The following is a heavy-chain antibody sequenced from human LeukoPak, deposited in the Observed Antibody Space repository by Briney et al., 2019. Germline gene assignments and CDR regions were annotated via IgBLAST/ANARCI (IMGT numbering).Heavy chain of an antibody. Sequence: SETLSLTCTVSGGSISSYYWSWIRQPPGKGLEWIGYIYYSGNTNYNPSLKSRVTILEDTSKNQFSLKLSSVTAADTAVYYCARAPTAAGYSYGYFDYWGQGTLVAVSS. D-gene: IGHD5-18*01. J-gene: IGHJ4*02. CDR3: ARAPTAAGYSYGYFDY. CDR2: IYYSGNT. CDR1: GGSISSYY. V-gene: IGHV4-59*01.